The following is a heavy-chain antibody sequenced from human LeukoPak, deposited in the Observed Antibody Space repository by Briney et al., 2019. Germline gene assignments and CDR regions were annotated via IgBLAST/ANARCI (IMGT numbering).Heavy chain of an antibody. CDR3: ARGVVAAAGRTFDF. Sequence: SETLSLTCTVCGGSISSYYWSWIRQPPGKGLEWIGYIYNSGSTNYNPSLKSRVTISLDTSKNQFSLKLSSVTAADTAVYYCARGVVAAAGRTFDFWGQGTLVTVSS. J-gene: IGHJ4*02. V-gene: IGHV4-59*01. CDR1: GGSISSYY. CDR2: IYNSGST. D-gene: IGHD6-13*01.